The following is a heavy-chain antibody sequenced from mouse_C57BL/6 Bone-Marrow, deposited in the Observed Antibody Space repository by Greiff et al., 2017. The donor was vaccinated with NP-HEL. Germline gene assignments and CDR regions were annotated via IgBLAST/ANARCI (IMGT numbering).Heavy chain of an antibody. Sequence: VQLQQSGPELVKPGASVKMSCKASGYTFTDYNMHWVKQSHGKSLEWIGYINPNNGGTSYNQKFKGKATLTVNKSSSTAYMELRSLTSEDSAVYYCARSSYYRGLPYFDYWGQGTTLTVSS. CDR3: ARSSYYRGLPYFDY. D-gene: IGHD2-12*01. CDR1: GYTFTDYN. CDR2: INPNNGGT. J-gene: IGHJ2*01. V-gene: IGHV1-22*01.